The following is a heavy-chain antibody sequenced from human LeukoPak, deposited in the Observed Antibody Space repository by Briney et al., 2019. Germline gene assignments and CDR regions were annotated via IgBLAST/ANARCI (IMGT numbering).Heavy chain of an antibody. CDR3: ARHVGVAPPRADY. CDR1: GYSFTTYW. V-gene: IGHV5-51*01. CDR2: IYPGDPDI. J-gene: IGHJ4*02. D-gene: IGHD5-12*01. Sequence: GESLKISCQGSGYSFTTYWIGWVRQMPGKGLEWMGIIYPGDPDIKYSPSFQGQVTISADKSISTAYLQWSSLKTSDTAMYYCARHVGVAPPRADYWGQGTLVTVSS.